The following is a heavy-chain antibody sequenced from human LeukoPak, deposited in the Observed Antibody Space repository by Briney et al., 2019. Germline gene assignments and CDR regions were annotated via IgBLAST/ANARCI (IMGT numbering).Heavy chain of an antibody. D-gene: IGHD6-13*01. Sequence: GGSLRLSCAASGFTFSSYWVHWVRQAPGKGLEWVSRINADGSSTSYADTVKGRFTISRDNAKNTLHLQMDSLRAEDTAVYYCGRETAPAGTRAVDYWGQGTLVTVSS. V-gene: IGHV3-74*01. CDR1: GFTFSSYW. CDR3: GRETAPAGTRAVDY. J-gene: IGHJ4*02. CDR2: INADGSST.